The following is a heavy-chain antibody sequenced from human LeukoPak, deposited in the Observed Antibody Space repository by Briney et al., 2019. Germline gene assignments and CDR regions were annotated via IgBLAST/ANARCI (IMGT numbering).Heavy chain of an antibody. CDR2: IYSGGST. Sequence: GGSLRLSCAASGFTVSSNYMSWVRQAPGKGLEWVSVIYSGGSTYYADSVKGRFTISRDNSKNTLYLQMNSLRAEDTAVYYCARTPVRGPLTFFDYWGQGTLVTVSS. D-gene: IGHD3-10*01. CDR1: GFTVSSNY. V-gene: IGHV3-53*01. J-gene: IGHJ4*02. CDR3: ARTPVRGPLTFFDY.